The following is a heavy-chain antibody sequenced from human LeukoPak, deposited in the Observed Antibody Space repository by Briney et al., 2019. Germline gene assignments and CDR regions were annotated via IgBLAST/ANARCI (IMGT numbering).Heavy chain of an antibody. CDR3: ARDLWYGDPVYYYYGMDV. CDR2: VNHSGNT. D-gene: IGHD4-17*01. V-gene: IGHV4-34*01. J-gene: IGHJ6*02. CDR1: GASFSGYY. Sequence: PSETLSLTCAVYGASFSGYYWSWIRQPPGKGLEWIGEVNHSGNTNYDPSLKSRVTISVDTSKNQFPLKLTSVTAADTAVYYCARDLWYGDPVYYYYGMDVWGQGTTVTVSS.